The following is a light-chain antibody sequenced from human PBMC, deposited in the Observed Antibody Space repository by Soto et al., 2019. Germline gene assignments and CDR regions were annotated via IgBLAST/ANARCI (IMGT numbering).Light chain of an antibody. Sequence: QSALTQPASLSGSPGQSITISCTGTRSDVGGYNYVSWYQQHPGKAPKLMIYEVSNRPSGVSNRFSGSKSGNTASLTISGLQAEDEAEYYCSSYTSSSIDYVFGTGTKLTVL. V-gene: IGLV2-14*01. CDR2: EVS. J-gene: IGLJ1*01. CDR1: RSDVGGYNY. CDR3: SSYTSSSIDYV.